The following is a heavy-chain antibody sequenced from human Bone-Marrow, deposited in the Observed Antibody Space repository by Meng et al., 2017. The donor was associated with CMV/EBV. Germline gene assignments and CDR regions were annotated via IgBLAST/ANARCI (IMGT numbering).Heavy chain of an antibody. Sequence: SESLSLTCKVSGGSISSYYWSWIRQPPGKGLEWIGYIYYSGSTNYNPSLKSRVTISVDTSKNQFSLKLSSVTAADTAVYYCARESPGDRADDYWGQGTLVTVSS. D-gene: IGHD7-27*01. CDR1: GGSISSYY. CDR2: IYYSGST. V-gene: IGHV4-59*01. CDR3: ARESPGDRADDY. J-gene: IGHJ4*02.